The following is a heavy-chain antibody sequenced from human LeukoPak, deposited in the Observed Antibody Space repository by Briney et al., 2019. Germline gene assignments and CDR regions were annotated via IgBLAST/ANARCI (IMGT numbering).Heavy chain of an antibody. V-gene: IGHV3-30*18. Sequence: GGSLRLSCAASGFTFSSYGMRWVRQAPGKGLEWVAVISYDGSNKYYADSVKGRFTISRDNSKNTLYLQMNSLRAEDTAVYYCAKVGIAAAGTGSDYWGQGTLVTVSS. CDR2: ISYDGSNK. CDR3: AKVGIAAAGTGSDY. D-gene: IGHD6-13*01. J-gene: IGHJ4*02. CDR1: GFTFSSYG.